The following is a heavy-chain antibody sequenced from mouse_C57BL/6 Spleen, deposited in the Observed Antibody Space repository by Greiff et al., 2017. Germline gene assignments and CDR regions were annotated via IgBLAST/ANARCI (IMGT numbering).Heavy chain of an antibody. J-gene: IGHJ2*01. Sequence: LQQSGASVKISCKASGYAFSSYWMNWVKQRPGKGLEWIGQIYPGDGDTNYNGKFKGKATLTADKSSSTAYMQLSSLTSEDSAVYFCARGYYYGSSPYFDYGGQGTTLTVSS. CDR2: IYPGDGDT. V-gene: IGHV1-80*01. CDR1: GYAFSSYW. D-gene: IGHD1-1*01. CDR3: ARGYYYGSSPYFDY.